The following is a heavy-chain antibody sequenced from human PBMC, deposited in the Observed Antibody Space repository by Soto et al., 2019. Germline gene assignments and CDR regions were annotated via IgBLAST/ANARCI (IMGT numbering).Heavy chain of an antibody. V-gene: IGHV3-48*03. CDR3: ARTYYYDSSGYYWFDP. CDR1: GFTFSSYE. CDR2: ISSSGSTI. Sequence: GGSLRLSCAASGFTFSSYEMNWVRQAPGKGLEWVSYISSSGSTIYYADSMKGRFTISRDNAKNSLYLQMNSLRAEDTAVYYCARTYYYDSSGYYWFDPWGQGTLVTVSS. D-gene: IGHD3-22*01. J-gene: IGHJ5*02.